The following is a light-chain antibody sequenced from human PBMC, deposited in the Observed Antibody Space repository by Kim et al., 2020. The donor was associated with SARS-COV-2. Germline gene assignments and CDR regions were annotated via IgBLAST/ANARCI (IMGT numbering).Light chain of an antibody. CDR3: LQHHSYPVT. J-gene: IGKJ1*01. V-gene: IGKV1-17*03. CDR1: QGIGNY. Sequence: IQMTQSPSAISASVGDRVTITCRASQGIGNYFAWFQQKPGKVPKRLIYAASSLQSGVPSRFSGSGFGTEFTLTINSLQPEDSATYYCLQHHSYPVTFGQGTKVEIK. CDR2: AAS.